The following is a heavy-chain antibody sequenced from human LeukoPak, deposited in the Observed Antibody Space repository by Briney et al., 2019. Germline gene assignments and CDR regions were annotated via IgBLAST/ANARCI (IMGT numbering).Heavy chain of an antibody. Sequence: KPSETLSLTFTVSGGSISSYYWSWIRQPPGKGLEWIGYIYYSGSTNYNPSLKSRVTISVDTSKNQFSLKLSSVTAADTAVYYCARDSSSWYLFDYWGQGTLVTVSS. CDR3: ARDSSSWYLFDY. CDR1: GGSISSYY. D-gene: IGHD6-13*01. V-gene: IGHV4-59*01. CDR2: IYYSGST. J-gene: IGHJ4*02.